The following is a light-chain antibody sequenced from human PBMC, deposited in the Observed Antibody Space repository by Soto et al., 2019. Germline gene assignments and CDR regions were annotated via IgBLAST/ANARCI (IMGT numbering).Light chain of an antibody. CDR1: QRVLFSSNNKHY. CDR2: WAS. V-gene: IGKV4-1*01. CDR3: QQYHSVPIT. J-gene: IGKJ5*01. Sequence: DIVMTQSPDSLAVSLGERATINCKSSQRVLFSSNNKHYLAWYQQKLGQPPKLLIYWASTRESGVPDRFSGSGSGTDFTLTISNLQAEDVAVYYCQQYHSVPITFGQGTRLEIK.